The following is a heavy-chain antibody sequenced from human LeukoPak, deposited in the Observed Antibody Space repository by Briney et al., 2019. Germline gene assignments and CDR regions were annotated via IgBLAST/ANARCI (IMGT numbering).Heavy chain of an antibody. Sequence: GKSLRLSCAASGFTFRSYAMSWVRQAPGKGLEWVSAIIGSGGSTYYADSVKGRFTISRDNSRNTLYLQMNSLRPEDTAVYYCAKGSAVADIYIDYWGQGTLVTVSS. CDR3: AKGSAVADIYIDY. J-gene: IGHJ4*02. D-gene: IGHD6-19*01. CDR1: GFTFRSYA. V-gene: IGHV3-23*01. CDR2: IIGSGGST.